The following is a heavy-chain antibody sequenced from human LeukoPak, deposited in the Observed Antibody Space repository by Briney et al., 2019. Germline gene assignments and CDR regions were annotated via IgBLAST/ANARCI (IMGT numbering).Heavy chain of an antibody. D-gene: IGHD5-12*01. CDR2: IYYSGST. CDR3: ARGYSGYDNFDY. Sequence: PSETLSLTCTVSGGSISSYYWSWIRQPPGKGLEWIGYIYYSGSTNYNPSLKSRVTISVDTSKNQFSLKLSSVTAAGTAVYYCARGYSGYDNFDYWGQGTLVTVSS. V-gene: IGHV4-59*01. J-gene: IGHJ4*02. CDR1: GGSISSYY.